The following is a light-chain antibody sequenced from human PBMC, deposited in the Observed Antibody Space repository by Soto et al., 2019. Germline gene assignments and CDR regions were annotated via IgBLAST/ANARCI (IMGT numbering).Light chain of an antibody. CDR2: HVT. J-gene: IGLJ2*01. Sequence: QSALTQPASVSGSPGQSITISCTGTSSDVGGYNYVSWYQHHPGKAPKLMIYHVTNRPSGVSNRFSGSKSGNTASLTISGLQAEDEADYYCSSYTISSTVVFGGGTKLTVL. CDR3: SSYTISSTVV. CDR1: SSDVGGYNY. V-gene: IGLV2-14*03.